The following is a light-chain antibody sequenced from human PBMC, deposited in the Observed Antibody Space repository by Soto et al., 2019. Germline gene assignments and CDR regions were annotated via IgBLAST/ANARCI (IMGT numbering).Light chain of an antibody. CDR1: SSDIGTYNL. V-gene: IGLV2-23*01. CDR3: CSYAGRSTYG. Sequence: QSVLTQPASVSGSPGQSITISCIGTSSDIGTYNLVSWYQQHPGKAQKLMIYGATTRPSGISDRFSGSRSGNTASLTISGLQAEDEGDYYCCSYAGRSTYGFGTGTKVTVL. J-gene: IGLJ1*01. CDR2: GAT.